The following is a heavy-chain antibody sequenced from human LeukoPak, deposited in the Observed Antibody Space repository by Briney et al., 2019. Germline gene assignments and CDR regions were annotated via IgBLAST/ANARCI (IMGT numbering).Heavy chain of an antibody. CDR2: IWYNGSNK. V-gene: IGHV3-33*01. D-gene: IGHD6-13*01. CDR3: VRSSMAAAGPFDY. CDR1: GFTFSSYG. Sequence: GGSLRLSCAASGFTFSSYGMHWVRQAPGKGLEWGTVIWYNGSNKYYADSVKGRFTISRDNSKNTLYLQMNSLRAEDTAVYYCVRSSMAAAGPFDYWGQGILVTVSS. J-gene: IGHJ4*02.